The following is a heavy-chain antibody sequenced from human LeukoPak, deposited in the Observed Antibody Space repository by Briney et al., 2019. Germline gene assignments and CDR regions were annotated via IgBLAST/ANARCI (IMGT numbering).Heavy chain of an antibody. J-gene: IGHJ4*02. Sequence: GGSLRLSCAASGFTFSSYAMSWVRQAPGKGLEWVSAISGSGGSTNYAESVEGRFTISRDKSKNTLYLQMSSLRAEDTAVYYCAKRSLRIAVATSIDYWGQGTLVTVSS. CDR3: AKRSLRIAVATSIDY. D-gene: IGHD6-19*01. CDR2: ISGSGGST. CDR1: GFTFSSYA. V-gene: IGHV3-23*01.